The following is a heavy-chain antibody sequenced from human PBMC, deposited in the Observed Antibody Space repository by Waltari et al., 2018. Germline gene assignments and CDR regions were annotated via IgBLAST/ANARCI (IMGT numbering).Heavy chain of an antibody. J-gene: IGHJ4*02. CDR2: IYYSGST. CDR3: ARVGDYDFWSGYYFFDY. V-gene: IGHV4-59*11. D-gene: IGHD3-3*01. Sequence: QVQLQESGPGLVKPSETLSLTCTVSGGSISSHYWSWIRQPPGKGLEWSGYIYYSGSTNYNPSLNRRVTISVDTSKNQFSLKLSSVTAADTAVYYCARVGDYDFWSGYYFFDYWGQGTLVTVSS. CDR1: GGSISSHY.